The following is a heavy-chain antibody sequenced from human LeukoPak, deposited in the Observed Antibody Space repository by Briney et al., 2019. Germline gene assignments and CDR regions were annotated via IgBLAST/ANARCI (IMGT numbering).Heavy chain of an antibody. CDR3: ARDLRGYYYDSSGA. CDR2: VSAYNGNT. J-gene: IGHJ4*02. V-gene: IGHV1-18*01. CDR1: GYTFTSYG. Sequence: ASVKVSCKASGYTFTSYGISWVRQAPGQGLEGMGWVSAYNGNTNYAQKLQGRVTMTTDTSTSTAYMELRSLRSDDTAVYYCARDLRGYYYDSSGAWGQGTLVTVSS. D-gene: IGHD3-22*01.